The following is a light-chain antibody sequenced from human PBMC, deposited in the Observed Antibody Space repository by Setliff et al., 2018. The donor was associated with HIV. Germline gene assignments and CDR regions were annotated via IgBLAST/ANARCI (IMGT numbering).Light chain of an antibody. J-gene: IGLJ1*01. CDR1: SSGGGGYNY. CDR2: DVT. CDR3: CSYVTGSTYV. Sequence: QSALAQPASVSGSPGQSITISCTGTSSGGGGYNYVSWYQHYPGKAPKFMIYDVTTRPSGVSNRFSGSKSGNTASLTISGPQAEDEADYCCCSYVTGSTYVCGTGTKVTV. V-gene: IGLV2-23*02.